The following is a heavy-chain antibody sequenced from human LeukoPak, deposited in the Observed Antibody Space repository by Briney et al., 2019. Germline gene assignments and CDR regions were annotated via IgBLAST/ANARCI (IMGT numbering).Heavy chain of an antibody. J-gene: IGHJ5*02. CDR3: ARGFAWFDP. V-gene: IGHV4-39*01. Sequence: PSETLSLTCTVSGGSISSSSYYWGWIRQPPGKGLEWIGSIYYSGSTYYNPSLKSRVTISVDTSKNQFSLKLSSVTAADTAVYYCARGFAWFDPWGQGTLVTVSS. CDR1: GGSISSSSYY. CDR2: IYYSGST. D-gene: IGHD3-10*01.